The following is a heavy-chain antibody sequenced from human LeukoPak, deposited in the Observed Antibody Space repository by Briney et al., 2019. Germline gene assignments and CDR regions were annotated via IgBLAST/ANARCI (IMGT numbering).Heavy chain of an antibody. CDR3: ARALRLWGGNSGIAFDI. J-gene: IGHJ3*02. D-gene: IGHD4-23*01. CDR1: GGSISSYY. V-gene: IGHV4-59*01. CDR2: IYNSGST. Sequence: SETLSLTCTVSGGSISSYYWSWSRQPPGKGLEWIGYIYNSGSTNYNHSLKSRVTISEDMSNNQFSLKLSSVTAADTAVYYCARALRLWGGNSGIAFDIWGQGRMVTVSS.